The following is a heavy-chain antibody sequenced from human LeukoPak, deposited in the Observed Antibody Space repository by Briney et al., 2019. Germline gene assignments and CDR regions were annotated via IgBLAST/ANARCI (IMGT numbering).Heavy chain of an antibody. CDR2: IYYGGST. CDR1: GCSISSYY. J-gene: IGHJ4*02. D-gene: IGHD5-18*01. CDR3: ARHLRYIYGYRFSDY. Sequence: SETLSLTCMVSGCSISSYYWIWIRQSPGKGLEWIGYIYYGGSTDYNPSLKSRVTISVDTSKYQFSLKLSSVTAADTAVYYCARHLRYIYGYRFSDYWAQGTLVTVSS. V-gene: IGHV4-59*08.